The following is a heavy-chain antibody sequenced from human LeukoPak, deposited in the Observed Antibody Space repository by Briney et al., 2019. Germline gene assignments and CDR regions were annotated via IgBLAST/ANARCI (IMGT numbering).Heavy chain of an antibody. D-gene: IGHD6-19*01. Sequence: QPGGSLRLSCVASGFTFSNHGMSWVRQAPGKGLVWVSRINSDGSSTSYADSVKGRFTISRDNAKNTLYLQMNSLRAEDTAVYYCAREGGSGWYDFDYWGQGTLLTVSS. CDR3: AREGGSGWYDFDY. J-gene: IGHJ4*02. CDR1: GFTFSNHG. V-gene: IGHV3-74*01. CDR2: INSDGSST.